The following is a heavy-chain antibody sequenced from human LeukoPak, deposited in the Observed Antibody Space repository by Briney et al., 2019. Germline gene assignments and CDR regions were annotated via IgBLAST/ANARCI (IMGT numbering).Heavy chain of an antibody. CDR2: MNPNSGNT. J-gene: IGHJ4*02. D-gene: IGHD3-10*01. CDR3: ARCPAMVRGAAPRRSFDY. CDR1: GYTFTSYD. Sequence: EASVKVSCKASGYTFTSYDINWVRQATGQGLEWMGWMNPNSGNTGYAQKFQGRVTMTRNTSISTAYMELSSLRSEDTAVYYCARCPAMVRGAAPRRSFDYWGQGTLVTVSS. V-gene: IGHV1-8*01.